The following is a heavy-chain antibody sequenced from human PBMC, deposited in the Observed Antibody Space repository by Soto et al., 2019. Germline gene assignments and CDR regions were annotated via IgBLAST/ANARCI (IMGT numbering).Heavy chain of an antibody. CDR2: IHLSGST. CDR1: GGSFSGYY. CDR3: ARGQNEYYGAGSYYNRYYRDV. V-gene: IGHV4-34*01. D-gene: IGHD3-10*01. Sequence: QVQLQQWGAGLLKPSETLSLTCAVYGGSFSGYYWSWIRPPHGKGLEWIGEIHLSGSTNYNPSLKRRVTISLSTSKNQFSLQLSSVTSADTAVYYCARGQNEYYGAGSYYNRYYRDVGVKGTKVNVSS. J-gene: IGHJ6*03.